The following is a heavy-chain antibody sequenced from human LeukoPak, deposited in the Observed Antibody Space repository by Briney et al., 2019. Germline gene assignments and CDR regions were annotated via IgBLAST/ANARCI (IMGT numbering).Heavy chain of an antibody. J-gene: IGHJ4*02. CDR3: VRGFDYGFYD. V-gene: IGHV4-59*12. D-gene: IGHD4-17*01. CDR1: GGSISSYY. CDR2: IYYSGST. Sequence: PSETLSLTCTVSGGSISSYYWSWIRQPPGKGLEWIGYIYYSGSTNYNPSLKSRVTILVDTSKNQFFLNLSSVTAADTAVYYCVRGFDYGFYDWGQGTLVTVSS.